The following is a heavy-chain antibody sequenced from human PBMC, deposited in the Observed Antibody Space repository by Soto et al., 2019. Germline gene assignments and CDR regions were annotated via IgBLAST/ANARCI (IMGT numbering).Heavy chain of an antibody. Sequence: GGSLRLSCAASGFTFSSYAMSWVRQAPGKGLEWVSAISGSGGSTYYADSVKGRFTISRDNSMNTLYLQMNSLRAEDTAVYYCAKSRVDYYDSSGYYYSWGQGTLVTVSS. V-gene: IGHV3-23*01. CDR3: AKSRVDYYDSSGYYYS. CDR2: ISGSGGST. J-gene: IGHJ4*02. CDR1: GFTFSSYA. D-gene: IGHD3-22*01.